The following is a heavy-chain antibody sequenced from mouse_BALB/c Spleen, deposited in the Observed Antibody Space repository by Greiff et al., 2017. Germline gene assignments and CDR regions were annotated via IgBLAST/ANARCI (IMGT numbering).Heavy chain of an antibody. CDR3: ARGSLLWLRRDYYAMDY. CDR2: ISYSGST. V-gene: IGHV3-2*02. J-gene: IGHJ4*01. CDR1: GYSITSDYA. D-gene: IGHD2-2*01. Sequence: VQLQQSGPGLVKPSQSLSLTCTVTGYSITSDYAWNWIRQFPGNKLEWMGYISYSGSTSYNPSLKSRISITRDTSKNQFFLQLNSVTTEDTATYYCARGSLLWLRRDYYAMDYWGQGTSVTVSS.